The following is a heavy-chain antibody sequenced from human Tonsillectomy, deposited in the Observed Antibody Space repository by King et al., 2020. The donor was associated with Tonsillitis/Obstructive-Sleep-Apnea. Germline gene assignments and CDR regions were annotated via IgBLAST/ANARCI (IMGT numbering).Heavy chain of an antibody. V-gene: IGHV1-3*01. J-gene: IGHJ4*02. D-gene: IGHD3-3*01. Sequence: IQLVQSGAEVKKPGASMKVSCKASGYTFSSYGIHWVRQAPGQRLEWMGWINAGNGNTKYSQKFQGRVTITSDTSANTAHMELSSLRSEDTAVYYCASGNLYDFWTGDHWGQGTLVTVSS. CDR1: GYTFSSYG. CDR3: ASGNLYDFWTGDH. CDR2: INAGNGNT.